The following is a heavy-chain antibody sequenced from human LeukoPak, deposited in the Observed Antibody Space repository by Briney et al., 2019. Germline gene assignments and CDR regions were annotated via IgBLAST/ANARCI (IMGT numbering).Heavy chain of an antibody. CDR1: GGSISSYY. CDR3: ARNDFWSGSNWFDP. V-gene: IGHV4-4*07. CDR2: IYTSGST. D-gene: IGHD3-3*01. J-gene: IGHJ5*02. Sequence: SETLSLTCTVSGGSISSYYWSWIRQPAGKGLEWIGRIYTSGSTNHNPSLKSRVTMSVDTSKNQFSLKLSSVTAADTAVYYCARNDFWSGSNWFDPWGQGTLVTVSS.